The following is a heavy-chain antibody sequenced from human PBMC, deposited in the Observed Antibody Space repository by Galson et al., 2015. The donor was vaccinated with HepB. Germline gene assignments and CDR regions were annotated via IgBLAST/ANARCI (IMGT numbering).Heavy chain of an antibody. CDR2: INPNSGGT. J-gene: IGHJ6*03. CDR3: ARGSLKWELGSYYMDV. V-gene: IGHV1-2*06. Sequence: SVKVSCKASGYTFTGYYMHWVRQAPGQGLEWMGRINPNSGGTNYAQKFQGRVTMTRDTSISTAYMELSRLRSDDTAVYYCARGSLKWELGSYYMDVWGKGTTVTVSS. CDR1: GYTFTGYY. D-gene: IGHD1-26*01.